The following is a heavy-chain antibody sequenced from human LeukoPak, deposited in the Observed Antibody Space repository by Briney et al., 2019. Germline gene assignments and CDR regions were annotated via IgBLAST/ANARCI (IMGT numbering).Heavy chain of an antibody. J-gene: IGHJ4*02. CDR3: ARDLDY. Sequence: SETLSLTCAVYGGSFSGYYWSWIRQPPGKGLEWIGEINHSGSTNYNPSLKSRVTISVDTSKNQFSLKLSSVTAADTAVYYCARDLDYWGQGTLVTVSS. V-gene: IGHV4-34*01. CDR1: GGSFSGYY. CDR2: INHSGST.